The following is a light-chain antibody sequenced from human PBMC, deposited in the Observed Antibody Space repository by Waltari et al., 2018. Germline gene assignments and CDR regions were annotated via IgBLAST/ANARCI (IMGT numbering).Light chain of an antibody. J-gene: IGLJ3*02. Sequence: SYELTQPPSVSVSPGQTARITCSGDALPKQYAYWYQQKPGQAPVLVIYKDSARPSGIPERFSGSSSGKTVTLTISGVQAEDEADYYCQSADSSGTYRVFGGGTKLTVL. CDR2: KDS. CDR3: QSADSSGTYRV. V-gene: IGLV3-25*03. CDR1: ALPKQY.